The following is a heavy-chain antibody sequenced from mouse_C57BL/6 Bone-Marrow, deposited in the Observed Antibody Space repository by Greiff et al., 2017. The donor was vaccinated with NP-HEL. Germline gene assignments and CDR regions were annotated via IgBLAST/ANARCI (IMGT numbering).Heavy chain of an antibody. J-gene: IGHJ3*01. V-gene: IGHV1-64*01. CDR2: IHPNSGST. D-gene: IGHD2-2*01. CDR3: AGGLPGAY. Sequence: QVQLKQPGAELVKPGASVKLSCTASGYTFTSYWMHWVKQRPGQGLEWIGLIHPNSGSTNYNEKFKSKATLTVDKSCSTAYMQRSSLTSEDSAVYYCAGGLPGAYWGQGTLVTVSA. CDR1: GYTFTSYW.